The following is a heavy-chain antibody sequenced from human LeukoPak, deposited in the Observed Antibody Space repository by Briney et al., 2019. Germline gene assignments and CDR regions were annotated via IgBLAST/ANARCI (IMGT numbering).Heavy chain of an antibody. CDR1: GYNFSRYW. CDR3: ARSSYYYSSGSPDY. CDR2: IYRGDSDT. Sequence: GESLKISCKVSGYNFSRYWIGWVRQMPGKGLEWMGIIYRGDSDTRYSPSFQGQVTISADKSISTAYLQWSSLKASDTALYYCARSSYYYSSGSPDYWGQGTLVTVSS. J-gene: IGHJ4*02. V-gene: IGHV5-51*01. D-gene: IGHD3-10*01.